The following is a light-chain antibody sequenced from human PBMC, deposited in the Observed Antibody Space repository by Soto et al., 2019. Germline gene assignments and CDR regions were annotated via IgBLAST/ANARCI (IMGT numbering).Light chain of an antibody. CDR2: GAS. J-gene: IGKJ4*01. V-gene: IGKV3-11*01. Sequence: EIVLTQSPATLSLSPGERATLSCRASQDVGKYLAWYQQNPGQAPRLLIYGASSRATGIPDRFSGSSSGTDFTLTISSLQPEDLATYYCQQLNSYPLTFGGGTKVDIK. CDR1: QDVGKY. CDR3: QQLNSYPLT.